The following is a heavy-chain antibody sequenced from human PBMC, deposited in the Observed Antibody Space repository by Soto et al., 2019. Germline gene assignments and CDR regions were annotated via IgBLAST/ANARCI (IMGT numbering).Heavy chain of an antibody. CDR1: GFTFGDYA. Sequence: GVSLRLSCTASGFTFGDYAMSWFRQAPGKGLEWVGFIRSKAYGGTTEYAASVKGRFTISRDDSKSIAYLQMNSLKTEDTAVYYCTRGYPDCSSTSCYAFDIWGQGTMVTVSS. V-gene: IGHV3-49*03. CDR3: TRGYPDCSSTSCYAFDI. D-gene: IGHD2-2*01. J-gene: IGHJ3*02. CDR2: IRSKAYGGTT.